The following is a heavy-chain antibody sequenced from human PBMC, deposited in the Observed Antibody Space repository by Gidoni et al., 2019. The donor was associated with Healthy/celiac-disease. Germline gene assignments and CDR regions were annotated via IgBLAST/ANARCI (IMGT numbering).Heavy chain of an antibody. D-gene: IGHD2-2*01. Sequence: EVQLLESGGGLVQPGGSLRLSCAASGFTFSSYAMIWVRQAPGKGLEWVSAISGSGGSTYYADSVKGRFTISRDNSKNTLYLQMNSLRAEDTAVYYCAKSQSSTSSLFDYWGQGTLVTVSS. CDR3: AKSQSSTSSLFDY. CDR1: GFTFSSYA. CDR2: ISGSGGST. V-gene: IGHV3-23*01. J-gene: IGHJ4*02.